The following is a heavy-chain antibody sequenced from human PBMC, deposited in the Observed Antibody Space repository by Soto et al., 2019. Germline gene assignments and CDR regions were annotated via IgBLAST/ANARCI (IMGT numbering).Heavy chain of an antibody. V-gene: IGHV3-30*18. CDR2: ISYDGSNK. D-gene: IGHD2-21*02. CDR3: VKDRGHLVVVTAANVEK. J-gene: IGHJ4*02. Sequence: QVQLVESGGGVVQPGRSLRLSCAASGFTFGTYGMHWVRQAPGKGLEWVAVISYDGSNKYYADSVKGRFTIYRDNSENTLYLQMSSLRAEDTAVYYCVKDRGHLVVVTAANVEKWGQGTLVTVSS. CDR1: GFTFGTYG.